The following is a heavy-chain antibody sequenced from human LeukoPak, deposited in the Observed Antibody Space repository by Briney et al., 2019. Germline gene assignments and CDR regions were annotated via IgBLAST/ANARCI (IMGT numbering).Heavy chain of an antibody. Sequence: PSETLSLTCTVSGGSISSYYWSWVRQPPGKGLEYIGYIYNSGSTNYSPSLKSRVTISADTSKNQFSLKLSSVTAADTAVYYCARLRGFAPRDRTAHFDSWGQGTLVTVSS. CDR3: ARLRGFAPRDRTAHFDS. CDR1: GGSISSYY. D-gene: IGHD4-17*01. V-gene: IGHV4-59*08. CDR2: IYNSGST. J-gene: IGHJ4*02.